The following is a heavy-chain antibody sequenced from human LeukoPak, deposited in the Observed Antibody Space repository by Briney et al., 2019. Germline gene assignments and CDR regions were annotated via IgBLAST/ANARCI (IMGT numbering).Heavy chain of an antibody. CDR2: IKSKISGETT. V-gene: IGHV3-15*05. CDR3: TTLSVVGV. CDR1: GFSFNDAW. Sequence: GGSLRLSCAASGFSFNDAWMNWVRQAPGNGLERVGRIKSKISGETTDYAAPVRSRFSISRDDSKSTLYLQMNSLKTEDTAVYYCTTLSVVGVWGQGTLVTVSS. J-gene: IGHJ4*02. D-gene: IGHD6-19*01.